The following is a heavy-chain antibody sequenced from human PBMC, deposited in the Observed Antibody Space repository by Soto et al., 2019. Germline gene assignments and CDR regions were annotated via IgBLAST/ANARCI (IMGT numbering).Heavy chain of an antibody. V-gene: IGHV1-18*01. CDR1: GYSFTKYG. CDR2: ISPYSGYT. J-gene: IGHJ4*02. D-gene: IGHD2-2*01. Sequence: WASVKVSCKGFGYSFTKYGINWVRQAPGQGLEWVGWISPYSGYTHSAQKFHGRLTLTTDTAASTAYMELRILRSADTALYYCAREASVLIPAAQPSRFDSWGQGTLVTVSS. CDR3: AREASVLIPAAQPSRFDS.